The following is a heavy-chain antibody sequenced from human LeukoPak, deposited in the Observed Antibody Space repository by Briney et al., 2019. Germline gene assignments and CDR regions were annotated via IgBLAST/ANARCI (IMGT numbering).Heavy chain of an antibody. V-gene: IGHV3-33*01. CDR2: IWYDGSKR. D-gene: IGHD4-17*01. J-gene: IGHJ3*02. CDR1: GFIFSSYG. CDR3: ASMTTVTLDDAFDI. Sequence: GGSLRLSCAASGFIFSSYGMHWVRQAPGKGLEWVALIWYDGSKRSYADSVKGRFTISRDNSKNTLYPQMNSLRVEDTAVYYCASMTTVTLDDAFDIWGQGTMVTVSS.